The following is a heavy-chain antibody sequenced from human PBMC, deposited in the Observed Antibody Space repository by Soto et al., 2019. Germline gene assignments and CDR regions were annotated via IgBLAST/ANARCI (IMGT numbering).Heavy chain of an antibody. CDR1: GFTFSSYA. CDR3: ARQAARNYTDS. J-gene: IGHJ4*02. V-gene: IGHV3-23*01. Sequence: GGSLRLSCAASGFTFSSYAMSWVRQAPGKGLEWVSVISGRGGTTYYADSVKGRFTISRDNSKNTLYLQMNSLRADDTAVYYCARQAARNYTDSWGQGNSVTVSS. D-gene: IGHD6-6*01. CDR2: ISGRGGTT.